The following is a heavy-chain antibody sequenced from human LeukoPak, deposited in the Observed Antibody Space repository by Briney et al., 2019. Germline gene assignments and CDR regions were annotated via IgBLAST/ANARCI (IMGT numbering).Heavy chain of an antibody. D-gene: IGHD2-2*02. Sequence: ASVKVSCKASGYTFTSYYMHWVRQAPGQGLEWMGIINPSGGSTSYAQKFQGRVTMTRDTSTSTVYMELSSLRSDDTAVYYCATQLLYEGDFDYWGQGTLVTVSS. CDR1: GYTFTSYY. V-gene: IGHV1-46*01. CDR3: ATQLLYEGDFDY. J-gene: IGHJ4*02. CDR2: INPSGGST.